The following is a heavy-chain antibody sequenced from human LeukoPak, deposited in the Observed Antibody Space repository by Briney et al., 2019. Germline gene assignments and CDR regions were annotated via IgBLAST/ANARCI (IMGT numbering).Heavy chain of an antibody. CDR3: ARSQQLVRRYFDY. Sequence: SVKVSCKASGGTFSSYAISWVRQAPGQGLEWMGGIIPIIGTANYAQKFQGRVTITADKSTSTAYMELSSLRSEDTAVYYCARSQQLVRRYFDYWGQGTLVTVSS. CDR1: GGTFSSYA. CDR2: IIPIIGTA. D-gene: IGHD6-13*01. J-gene: IGHJ4*02. V-gene: IGHV1-69*06.